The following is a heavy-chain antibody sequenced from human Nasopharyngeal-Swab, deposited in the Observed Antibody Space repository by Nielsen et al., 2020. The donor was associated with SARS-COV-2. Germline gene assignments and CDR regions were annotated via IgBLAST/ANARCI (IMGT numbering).Heavy chain of an antibody. Sequence: GGSLRLSCAASGFTFSSYGMHWVRQAPGKGLEWVAIIWYDGSNKYYADSVRGRFTISRDNAKNSLYLQMNSLGAGDTAVYYCAREAMIGIGGFDLWGQGTMVTVSS. D-gene: IGHD3-22*01. J-gene: IGHJ3*01. CDR2: IWYDGSNK. V-gene: IGHV3-33*01. CDR3: AREAMIGIGGFDL. CDR1: GFTFSSYG.